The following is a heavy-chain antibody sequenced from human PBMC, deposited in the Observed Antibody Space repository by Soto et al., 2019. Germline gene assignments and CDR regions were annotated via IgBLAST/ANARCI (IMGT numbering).Heavy chain of an antibody. Sequence: QVQLQESGPGLVKPSQTLSLTCTVSGGSIDNYEYYWTWIRQPPGKGLEGVGYIYYSGRTNYNPSVNSRLTISLDTSKNQFSLRLTSVSAADTAMYYCARDRSNSPDYFDFWGQGTLVTVSS. V-gene: IGHV4-30-4*01. J-gene: IGHJ4*02. D-gene: IGHD6-6*01. CDR3: ARDRSNSPDYFDF. CDR2: IYYSGRT. CDR1: GGSIDNYEYY.